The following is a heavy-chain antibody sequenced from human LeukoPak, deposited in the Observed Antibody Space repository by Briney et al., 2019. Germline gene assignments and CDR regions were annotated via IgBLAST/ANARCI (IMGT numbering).Heavy chain of an antibody. CDR2: IYPGDSDT. CDR3: VRLTVLTGYHNGFFDS. V-gene: IGHV5-51*01. Sequence: GESLQISCQASGYSFSGYWIGWVRQMPATGLEWMGFIYPGDSDTEYSPSLQGHVTITADKSTSTAYLQWSSLEASDTAMYYCVRLTVLTGYHNGFFDSWGRGTVVTVSS. CDR1: GYSFSGYW. D-gene: IGHD3-9*01. J-gene: IGHJ4*03.